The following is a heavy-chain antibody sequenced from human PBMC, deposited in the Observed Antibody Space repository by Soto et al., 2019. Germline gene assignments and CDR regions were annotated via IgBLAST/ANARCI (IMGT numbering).Heavy chain of an antibody. J-gene: IGHJ6*02. D-gene: IGHD2-2*01. CDR2: SIPIFGTA. V-gene: IGHV1-69*01. CDR1: GGTFSSYA. Sequence: QVQLVQSGAEVKKPGSSVKVSCKASGGTFSSYAISWVRQAPGQGLEWMGGSIPIFGTATYAQKFQGRVTITADDSTSTAYMELSSLRSEDTAVYYCARVDPAPDLGSYYGMDVWGQGTTVTVSS. CDR3: ARVDPAPDLGSYYGMDV.